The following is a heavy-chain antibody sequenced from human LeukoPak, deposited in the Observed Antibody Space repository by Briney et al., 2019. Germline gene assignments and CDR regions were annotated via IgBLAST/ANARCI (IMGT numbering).Heavy chain of an antibody. V-gene: IGHV1-18*01. J-gene: IGHJ4*02. CDR1: GYTFTIYG. CDR2: ISAYNGNT. D-gene: IGHD3-3*01. CDR3: ARDLGESITIFGVVITADPFDY. Sequence: GASVKVSCKASGYTFTIYGISWVRQAPGQGLEWMGWISAYNGNTNYAQKLQGRVTMTTDTSTSTAYMELRSLRSDDTAVYYCARDLGESITIFGVVITADPFDYWGQGTLVTVSS.